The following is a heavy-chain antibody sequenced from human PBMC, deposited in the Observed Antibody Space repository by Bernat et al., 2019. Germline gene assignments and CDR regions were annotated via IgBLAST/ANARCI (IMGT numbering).Heavy chain of an antibody. D-gene: IGHD2-2*01. Sequence: QVQLVQSGAEVKKPGASVKVSCQASGYPFTNYDINWLRQATVQGLEWMGWMNPNSGNTGYAQKFQGRVTMSRNTSISTAYMELSSLRSEDTAVYYCARAHCSTTSCYPKDAFDIWGQGTMVTVSS. V-gene: IGHV1-8*01. CDR1: GYPFTNYD. J-gene: IGHJ3*02. CDR3: ARAHCSTTSCYPKDAFDI. CDR2: MNPNSGNT.